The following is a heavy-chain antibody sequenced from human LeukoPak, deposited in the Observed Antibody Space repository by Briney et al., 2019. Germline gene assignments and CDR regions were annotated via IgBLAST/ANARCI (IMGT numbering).Heavy chain of an antibody. J-gene: IGHJ4*02. V-gene: IGHV4-4*02. CDR3: ARDHGKDYGSGSYCY. CDR1: GGSISSSNW. D-gene: IGHD3-10*01. Sequence: SETLSLTCAVSGGSISSSNWWSWVRQPPGKGLEWIGEIYHSGSTNYNPSLKSRVTISVDKSKNQFSLKLSSVTAADTAVYYCARDHGKDYGSGSYCYWGQGTLVTVSS. CDR2: IYHSGST.